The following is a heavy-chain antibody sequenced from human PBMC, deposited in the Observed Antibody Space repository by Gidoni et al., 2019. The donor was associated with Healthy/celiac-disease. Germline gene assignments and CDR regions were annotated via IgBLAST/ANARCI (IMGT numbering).Heavy chain of an antibody. D-gene: IGHD3-10*01. J-gene: IGHJ6*02. CDR1: VITSSSNN. V-gene: IGHV3-66*01. CDR3: ARDRRGIPDYYYYGMDV. CDR2: IYSGGST. Sequence: EVLLVASRGALVQPGGSLSLSCAAPVITSSSNNMSWVHQAPGKRLKWVAVIYSGGSTYYAESVKGRCTISRDNSKNTLLLQMNSLRAEDTAVYYCARDRRGIPDYYYYGMDVWGQGTTVTVSS.